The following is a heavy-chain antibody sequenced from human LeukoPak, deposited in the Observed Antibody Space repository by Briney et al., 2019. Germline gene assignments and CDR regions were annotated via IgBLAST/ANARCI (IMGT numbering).Heavy chain of an antibody. CDR2: IYYSGST. Sequence: SETLSLTCTVSGGSLSSYYWSWIRQPPGKGLEWIGYIYYSGSTNYNPSLKSRVTISVDTSKNQFSLKLSSVAAADTAVYYCASSELWGSYRCILSRWGQGTLVTVSS. J-gene: IGHJ4*02. CDR1: GGSLSSYY. CDR3: ASSELWGSYRCILSR. D-gene: IGHD3-16*02. V-gene: IGHV4-59*01.